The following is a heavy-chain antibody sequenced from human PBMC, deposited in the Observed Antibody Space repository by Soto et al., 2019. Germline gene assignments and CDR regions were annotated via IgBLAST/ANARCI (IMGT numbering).Heavy chain of an antibody. Sequence: PSETLSLTCSVSDGSVNSGNYQWNWIRQLPGKGLEWIGYIYYSGTAHYNPSLKSRVTISLDKSKNQFSLKLTSVTTADTAVYYCARTPSGYSSGWPYFQHWGQGTLVTVSS. V-gene: IGHV4-61*01. J-gene: IGHJ1*01. CDR2: IYYSGTA. CDR3: ARTPSGYSSGWPYFQH. CDR1: DGSVNSGNYQ. D-gene: IGHD6-19*01.